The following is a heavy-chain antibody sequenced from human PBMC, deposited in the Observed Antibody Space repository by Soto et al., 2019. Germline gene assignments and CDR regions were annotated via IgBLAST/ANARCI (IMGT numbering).Heavy chain of an antibody. D-gene: IGHD6-25*01. CDR3: ARGQENKRNHAFDI. V-gene: IGHV4-4*07. Sequence: QVQLQESGPGLVKPSETLSLNCTVSGGSISGYSWSWMRQPAGKGLELLGRISDSGTTNYNPSLKSRVTVSIDTSENQFFLNLRSVAAADAAVYYCARGQENKRNHAFDIWGQGTVITVS. CDR1: GGSISGYS. CDR2: ISDSGTT. J-gene: IGHJ3*02.